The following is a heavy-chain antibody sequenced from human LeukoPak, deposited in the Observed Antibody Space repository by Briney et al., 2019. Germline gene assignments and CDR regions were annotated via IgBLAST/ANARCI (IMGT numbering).Heavy chain of an antibody. CDR1: GGSIGNYH. Sequence: SETLSLTCSVSGGSIGNYHWNWVRQPPGKRLEWIGYVYYTGNLNYNPSLDNRGSLSLDTTKNNFSLRQITVPTADAAVYYCARGSAPITGPPSLVSWGQGTLVTVSS. CDR2: VYYTGNL. D-gene: IGHD3-3*01. V-gene: IGHV4-59*01. CDR3: ARGSAPITGPPSLVS. J-gene: IGHJ4*02.